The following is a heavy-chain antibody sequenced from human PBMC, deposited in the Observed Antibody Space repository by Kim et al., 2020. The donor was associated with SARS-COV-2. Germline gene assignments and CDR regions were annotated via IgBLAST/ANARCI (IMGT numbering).Heavy chain of an antibody. CDR3: ARERKRNTGSFDY. J-gene: IGHJ4*02. V-gene: IGHV1-2*02. Sequence: ASVKVSCKASGYTFTGYYMHWVRQAPGQGLEWMGWINPNSGGTNYAQKFQGRVTMTRDTSISTAYMELSRLRSDDTAVYYCARERKRNTGSFDYWGQGTLVTVSS. CDR2: INPNSGGT. CDR1: GYTFTGYY. D-gene: IGHD1-1*01.